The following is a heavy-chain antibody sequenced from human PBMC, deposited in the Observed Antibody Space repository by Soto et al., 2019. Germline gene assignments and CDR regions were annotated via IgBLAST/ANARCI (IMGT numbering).Heavy chain of an antibody. V-gene: IGHV3-20*04. CDR1: GFTFDDYD. CDR2: VNRNGGST. J-gene: IGHJ3*02. CDR3: ARVIRGGYFYEGAFDI. D-gene: IGHD3-10*01. Sequence: GESLKISCAGSGFTFDDYDMSWVRQRPGKGLEWVSGVNRNGGSTSYGDSVKGRFTISRDNAKNSLYLQMNSLRVEDTALYYCARVIRGGYFYEGAFDIWGQGTVVTVSS.